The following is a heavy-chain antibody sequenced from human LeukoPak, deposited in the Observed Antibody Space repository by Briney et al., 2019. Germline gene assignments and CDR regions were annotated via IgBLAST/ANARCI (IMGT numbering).Heavy chain of an antibody. D-gene: IGHD3-22*01. CDR1: GYTLTELS. V-gene: IGHV1-24*01. Sequence: ASVKVSCKVSGYTLTELSMHWVRQAPGKGLEWMGGFHPEDGETIYAQKFQGRVTMTEDTSTDTAYMELSSLRSEDTAVYYCATTYYYDSSGYYDAFDIWGQGTMVTVSS. CDR3: ATTYYYDSSGYYDAFDI. CDR2: FHPEDGET. J-gene: IGHJ3*02.